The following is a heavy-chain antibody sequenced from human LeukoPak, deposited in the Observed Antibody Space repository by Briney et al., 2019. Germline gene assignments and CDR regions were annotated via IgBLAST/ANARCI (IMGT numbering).Heavy chain of an antibody. Sequence: PSETLSLTCTVSGGSISGYYWSWIRQPPGKGLEWIGYIYYSGSTNYNPSLRTRVTISVDASRNQFSLNLSSVTAADTAVYYCARWSGSVTARNYYYYMDVWGDGTPVTVSS. CDR1: GGSISGYY. D-gene: IGHD6-6*01. V-gene: IGHV4-59*08. J-gene: IGHJ6*03. CDR2: IYYSGST. CDR3: ARWSGSVTARNYYYYMDV.